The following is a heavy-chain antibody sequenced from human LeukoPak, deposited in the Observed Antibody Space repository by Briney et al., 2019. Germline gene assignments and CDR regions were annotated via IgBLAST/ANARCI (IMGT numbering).Heavy chain of an antibody. Sequence: GGSLRLSCAASGSTFSAYVMSWVRQAPGKGLEWVSSISGSGDITYNADSVKGRFTISRDNSKNTLYLQMNSLRAEDTAVYYCARERATMIVVVRDAFDIWGQGTMVTVSS. CDR3: ARERATMIVVVRDAFDI. D-gene: IGHD3-22*01. CDR2: ISGSGDIT. J-gene: IGHJ3*02. CDR1: GSTFSAYV. V-gene: IGHV3-23*01.